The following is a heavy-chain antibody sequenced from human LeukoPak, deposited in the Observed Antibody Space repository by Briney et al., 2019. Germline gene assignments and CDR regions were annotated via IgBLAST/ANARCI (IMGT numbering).Heavy chain of an antibody. J-gene: IGHJ4*02. CDR3: ARLNLLMVRPSYYSDY. CDR1: GGSFSGYY. CDR2: IYYSGST. V-gene: IGHV4-34*01. D-gene: IGHD3-10*01. Sequence: SETLSLTCAVYGGSFSGYYWSWIRQPPGKGLEWIGSIYYSGSTYYNPSLKSRVTISVDTSKNQFSLKLSSVTAADTAVYYCARLNLLMVRPSYYSDYWGQGTLVTVSS.